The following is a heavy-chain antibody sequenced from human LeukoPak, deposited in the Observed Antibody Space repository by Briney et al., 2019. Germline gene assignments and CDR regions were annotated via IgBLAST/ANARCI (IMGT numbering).Heavy chain of an antibody. CDR1: GYTFTSYD. CDR3: ATDQRSLNS. Sequence: ASVKVSCKASGYTFTSYDINWVRQATGQGLEWTGWMNPNSGNTGYAQKFQGRVTMTRDTSTSTVYMEVSSLRSEDTAVYYCATDQRSLNSWGQGTLVTVSS. CDR2: MNPNSGNT. D-gene: IGHD4-23*01. J-gene: IGHJ4*02. V-gene: IGHV1-8*02.